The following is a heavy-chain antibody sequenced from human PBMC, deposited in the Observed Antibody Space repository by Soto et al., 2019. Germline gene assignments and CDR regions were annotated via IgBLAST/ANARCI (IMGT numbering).Heavy chain of an antibody. CDR3: ARGDGYNYFAS. V-gene: IGHV4-31*03. CDR2: IYYSGST. CDR1: GGSISSGYYY. D-gene: IGHD5-18*01. Sequence: SETLSLTCTVSGGSISSGYYYWTWIRQHPGKGLEWIGYIYYSGSTYYNPSLKSRVTISEDTSKNQFSLKLRSVTAADTAVYYCARGDGYNYFASWGQGTLVTVYS. J-gene: IGHJ4*02.